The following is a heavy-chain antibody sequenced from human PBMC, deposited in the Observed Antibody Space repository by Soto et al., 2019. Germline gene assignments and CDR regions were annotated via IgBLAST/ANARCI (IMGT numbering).Heavy chain of an antibody. V-gene: IGHV3-48*02. D-gene: IGHD3-22*01. CDR1: GFTFSNYN. Sequence: EVQLVESGGGLVQPGGSLRLSCGASGFTFSNYNMNWVRQAPGKGLEWVSYISSSGGTTYYADSVKGRFTISKDNAKDSLFLQMNSLRDEDTAVYYCARDAFDYDATGYHSDYWGQGTLVTVSS. J-gene: IGHJ4*02. CDR2: ISSSGGTT. CDR3: ARDAFDYDATGYHSDY.